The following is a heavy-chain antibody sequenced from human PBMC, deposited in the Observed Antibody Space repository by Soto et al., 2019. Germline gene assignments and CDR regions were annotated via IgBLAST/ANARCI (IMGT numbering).Heavy chain of an antibody. D-gene: IGHD3-10*01. V-gene: IGHV1-18*01. J-gene: IGHJ6*02. CDR3: ARDTLWFGELAPENYYGMDV. CDR1: GYTFTSYG. Sequence: GASVKVSCKASGYTFTSYGISWVRQAPGQGLEWMGWISAYNGNTNYAQKLQGRVTMTTDTSTSTAYMELRSLRSDDTAVYYCARDTLWFGELAPENYYGMDVWGQGTTVTVSS. CDR2: ISAYNGNT.